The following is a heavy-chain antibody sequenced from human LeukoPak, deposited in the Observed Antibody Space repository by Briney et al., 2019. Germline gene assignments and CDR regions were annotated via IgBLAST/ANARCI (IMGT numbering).Heavy chain of an antibody. V-gene: IGHV3-23*01. J-gene: IGHJ4*02. D-gene: IGHD6-13*01. Sequence: GSLRLSCAASGFTSSSYALNWVRQAPGKGLEWVATVSGSGDRMYHADSVKGRFTISRDNSKNTIYLQMNSLRAEDTALHYCAKAAAAPGFDFWGQGTLVTVSS. CDR2: VSGSGDRM. CDR1: GFTSSSYA. CDR3: AKAAAAPGFDF.